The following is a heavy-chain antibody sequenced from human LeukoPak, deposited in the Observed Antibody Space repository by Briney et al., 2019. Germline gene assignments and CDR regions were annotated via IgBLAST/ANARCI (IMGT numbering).Heavy chain of an antibody. V-gene: IGHV3-23*01. CDR1: GFVFSTYT. J-gene: IGHJ4*02. Sequence: PGGSLRLSCAASGFVFSTYTMSWVRQAPGKGLEWVTSISSSGGSTYSADSVKGRFTISRDNSKNTLYLQVSSLRPEDTAVYYCAIAAVYHDYCPDSSGAGTLVTVSS. CDR2: ISSSGGST. D-gene: IGHD2/OR15-2a*01. CDR3: AIAAVYHDYCPDS.